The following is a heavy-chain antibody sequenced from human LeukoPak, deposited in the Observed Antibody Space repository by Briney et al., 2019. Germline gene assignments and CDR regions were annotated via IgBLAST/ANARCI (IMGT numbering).Heavy chain of an antibody. J-gene: IGHJ4*02. CDR2: ISDSGGNT. CDR1: GFTFASYA. V-gene: IGHV3-23*01. CDR3: AKQVGHVWLPFDY. D-gene: IGHD5-18*01. Sequence: GGSLRLSCAASGFTFASYAMSWVRQAPGKGLEWVSDISDSGGNTYYADSVKGRFTISRDNSKNTLYLQTNSLRAEDTAVYYCAKQVGHVWLPFDYWGQGTLVTVSS.